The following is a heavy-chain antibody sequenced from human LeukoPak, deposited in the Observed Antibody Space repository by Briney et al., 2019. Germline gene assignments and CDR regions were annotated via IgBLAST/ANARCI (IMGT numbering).Heavy chain of an antibody. CDR3: ARAYYYGD. CDR1: GFSVSGTY. Sequence: GGSLRLSCAASGFSVSGTYMSWVRQAPGKGLEWVSIIYSGGKTDYADSVKGRFTISRDDSKNTVYLQINSLRADDTAVYYCARAYYYGDWGQGTLVTVSS. J-gene: IGHJ4*02. D-gene: IGHD3-10*01. V-gene: IGHV3-53*01. CDR2: IYSGGKT.